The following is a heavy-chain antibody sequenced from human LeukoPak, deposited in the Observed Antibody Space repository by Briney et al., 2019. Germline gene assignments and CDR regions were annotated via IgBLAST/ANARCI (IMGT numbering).Heavy chain of an antibody. CDR1: GDDISSYY. Sequence: SETLSLTCTVSGDDISSYYWTWIRQPPGKGLEWIGYFSYTGSTDSNPSLKSRVTMSVDTSKSQFSLNLSSVTAEDTAVYFCARGLLKRSLYYYYYYMDVWGKGTTVTVSS. J-gene: IGHJ6*03. CDR2: FSYTGST. V-gene: IGHV4-59*01. CDR3: ARGLLKRSLYYYYYYMDV. D-gene: IGHD1-26*01.